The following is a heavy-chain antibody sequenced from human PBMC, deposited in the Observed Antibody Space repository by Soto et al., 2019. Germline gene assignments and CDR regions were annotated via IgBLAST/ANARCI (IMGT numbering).Heavy chain of an antibody. D-gene: IGHD3-10*01. CDR1: GFTFSSYA. CDR3: AKQLSYYYGSGILDV. Sequence: GGSLRLSCAASGFTFSSYAMSWVRQAPGKGLEWVSAISGSGGSTYYADSVKGRFTISSDNSKNTLYLQMNSLRAEDTAVYYCAKQLSYYYGSGILDVWGKGTTVTVSS. J-gene: IGHJ6*04. V-gene: IGHV3-23*01. CDR2: ISGSGGST.